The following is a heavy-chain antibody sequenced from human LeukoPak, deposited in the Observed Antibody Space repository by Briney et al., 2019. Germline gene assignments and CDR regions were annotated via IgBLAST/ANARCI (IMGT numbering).Heavy chain of an antibody. CDR3: AKDSGDGGFWSGSESFDS. Sequence: GRSLRLSCAASGFTFDTYGMHWVRQAPGKGLEWVAIISYDGGDKYYTDSVKGRFTISRDNSKHTLSLQMNSLRAEDTAVYYCAKDSGDGGFWSGSESFDSWGQGILVTVSS. J-gene: IGHJ4*02. CDR2: ISYDGGDK. CDR1: GFTFDTYG. D-gene: IGHD3-3*01. V-gene: IGHV3-30*18.